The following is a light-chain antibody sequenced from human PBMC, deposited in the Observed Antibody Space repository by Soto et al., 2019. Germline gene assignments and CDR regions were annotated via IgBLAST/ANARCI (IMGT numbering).Light chain of an antibody. CDR2: AAS. CDR3: QQLNSLLT. J-gene: IGKJ4*01. Sequence: IRLTQSPSSLSASVVDRVTLACRASQGISSYLAWYQQKPGKAPQLLIYAASTLQSGVPSRFSGSGSGTDFTLTISSLQPEDFATYYCQQLNSLLTFGGGTKVDNK. CDR1: QGISSY. V-gene: IGKV1-9*01.